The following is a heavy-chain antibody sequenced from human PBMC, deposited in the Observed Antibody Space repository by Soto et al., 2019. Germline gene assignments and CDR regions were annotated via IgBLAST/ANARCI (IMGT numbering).Heavy chain of an antibody. D-gene: IGHD2-2*01. Sequence: ASVKVSCKASGYTFTGYYMDWVRQAPGQGLDWMGWINPNSGGTNYAQKFQGRVTMTRDTSISPAYMELRRLRSDAPAVYYCASDLTIVVATAAIPLTYGMDVWGQGTTVTVPS. J-gene: IGHJ6*02. CDR1: GYTFTGYY. CDR2: INPNSGGT. CDR3: ASDLTIVVATAAIPLTYGMDV. V-gene: IGHV1-2*02.